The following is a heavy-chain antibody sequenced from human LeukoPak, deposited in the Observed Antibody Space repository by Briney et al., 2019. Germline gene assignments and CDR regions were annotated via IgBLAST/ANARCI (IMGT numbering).Heavy chain of an antibody. CDR1: GDSISSGGYY. CDR3: ARDSGFWLY. J-gene: IGHJ4*02. D-gene: IGHD3-3*01. Sequence: SETLSLTCTVSGDSISSGGYYWGWIRQTPGKRLEWIGNIYFSGDTSYNPSLKSRLTMSVDTTKNQLFLNLDSVTAADTAVYYCARDSGFWLYWGQGTLVTVSS. V-gene: IGHV4-39*07. CDR2: IYFSGDT.